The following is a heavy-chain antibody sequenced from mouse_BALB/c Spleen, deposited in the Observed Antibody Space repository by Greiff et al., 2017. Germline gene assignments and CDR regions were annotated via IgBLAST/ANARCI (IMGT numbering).Heavy chain of an antibody. J-gene: IGHJ4*01. Sequence: EVQRVESGGGLVKPGGSLKLSCAASGFTFSSYTMSWVRQTPEKRLEWVATISSGGSYTYYPDSVKGRFTISRDNAKNTLYLQMSSLKSEDTAMYYCTRDGNYYAYWGQGTSVTVSS. V-gene: IGHV5-6-4*01. CDR3: TRDGNYYAY. CDR1: GFTFSSYT. D-gene: IGHD1-1*01. CDR2: ISSGGSYT.